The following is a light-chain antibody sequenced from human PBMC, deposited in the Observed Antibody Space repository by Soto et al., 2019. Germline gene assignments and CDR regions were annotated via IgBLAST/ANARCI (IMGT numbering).Light chain of an antibody. V-gene: IGLV2-14*03. CDR2: DVS. Sequence: QSALTQPASVSGSPGQSITISCTGTSSDVGGYNYVSWYHQHPGKVPKLMIYDVSNRPSGVSNRFSGSKSGNTASLTISGLQAEDEADYYCSSYTSSNTLVFGGGTKLTVL. CDR1: SSDVGGYNY. CDR3: SSYTSSNTLV. J-gene: IGLJ2*01.